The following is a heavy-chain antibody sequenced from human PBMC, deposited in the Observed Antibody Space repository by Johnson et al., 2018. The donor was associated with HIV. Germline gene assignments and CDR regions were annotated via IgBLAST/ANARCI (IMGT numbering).Heavy chain of an antibody. CDR3: AREMVTTGFRAVDL. CDR1: GFTFSSYG. D-gene: IGHD1-1*01. Sequence: QVRLVESGGGVVQPGRSLRLSCAASGFTFSSYGMHWVRQAPGKGLEWVAVIWYAGSNKYYADSVKGRFTISRDNSKNTLHLQMNSLRAEDTAVYFCAREMVTTGFRAVDLWGQGTMVTVSS. CDR2: IWYAGSNK. V-gene: IGHV3-33*01. J-gene: IGHJ3*01.